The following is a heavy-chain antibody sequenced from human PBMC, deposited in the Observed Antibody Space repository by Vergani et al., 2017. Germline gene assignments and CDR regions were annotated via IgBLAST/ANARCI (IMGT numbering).Heavy chain of an antibody. Sequence: QVQLQESGPRLVKPSQTLSLTCTVSGDSLSSGNFYWNWIRQPAGKGLEWIGRVYTNGNTNYNPSLKSRVTLSIDTSKNQFSLKMTSVTAPDTAVYYCARDGEGYCTTADCYMGGWFDPWGQGTLVTVSS. D-gene: IGHD2-8*01. V-gene: IGHV4-61*02. CDR3: ARDGEGYCTTADCYMGGWFDP. CDR2: VYTNGNT. CDR1: GDSLSSGNFY. J-gene: IGHJ5*02.